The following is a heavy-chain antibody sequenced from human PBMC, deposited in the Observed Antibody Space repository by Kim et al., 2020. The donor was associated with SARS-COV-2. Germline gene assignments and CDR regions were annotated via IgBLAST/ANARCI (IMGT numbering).Heavy chain of an antibody. CDR3: AGGGPNHEYA. V-gene: IGHV3-23*01. Sequence: GGSLRLSCAASGFTFSSYAMNWVRQAPGKGLEWVSGISESGDNTYYADSVKGRFTISRDNSKNALYMQMNRLRAEDTAVYYCAGGGPNHEYAGGQGTLVTVSS. J-gene: IGHJ4*02. CDR1: GFTFSSYA. D-gene: IGHD2-2*01. CDR2: ISESGDNT.